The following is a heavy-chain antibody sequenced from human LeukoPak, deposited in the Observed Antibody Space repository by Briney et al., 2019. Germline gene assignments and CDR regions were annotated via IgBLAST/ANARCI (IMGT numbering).Heavy chain of an antibody. CDR3: AREVGVVVPAATTDDY. CDR1: GFTFSSYG. V-gene: IGHV3-48*04. D-gene: IGHD2-2*01. CDR2: ISSSSSTI. J-gene: IGHJ4*02. Sequence: GGSLRLSCAASGFTFSSYGMTWVRQAPGKGLEWVSYISSSSSTIYYADSVKGRFTISRDNAKNSLYLQMNSLRAEDTAVYYCAREVGVVVPAATTDDYWGQGTLVTVSS.